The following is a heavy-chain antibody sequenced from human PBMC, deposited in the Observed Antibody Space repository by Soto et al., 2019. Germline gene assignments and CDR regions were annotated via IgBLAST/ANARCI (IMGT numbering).Heavy chain of an antibody. D-gene: IGHD5-18*01. CDR2: FNPTGDTA. CDR3: ARGGRIVDTGIGYYYYHAMDV. J-gene: IGHJ6*02. Sequence: ASVKVSCKASGYTFASYYIHWVRQAPGQGLEWMGIFNPTGDTASYAQKLQGRVTMTRDTSTGTAYMELGSLRSEDTAVYYCARGGRIVDTGIGYYYYHAMDVWGQGTTVTVS. CDR1: GYTFASYY. V-gene: IGHV1-46*01.